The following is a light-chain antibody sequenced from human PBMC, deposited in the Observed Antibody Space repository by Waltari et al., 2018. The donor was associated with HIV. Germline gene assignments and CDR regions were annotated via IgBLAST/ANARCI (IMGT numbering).Light chain of an antibody. CDR1: SSDIGGYKY. J-gene: IGLJ2*01. V-gene: IGLV2-14*01. Sequence: QSALTQPASVSGFPRQSITISCTGSSSDIGGYKYVSWYQSYPGKAPKLIIYDVSSWPSGVSDRFSGSKSGNTASLTISGLRAGDEADYYCSSYTSTSTPLLFGGGTKLTVL. CDR3: SSYTSTSTPLL. CDR2: DVS.